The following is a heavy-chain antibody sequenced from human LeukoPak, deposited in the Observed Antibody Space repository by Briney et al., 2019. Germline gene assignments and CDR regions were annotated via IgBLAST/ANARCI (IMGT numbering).Heavy chain of an antibody. CDR1: GFTFSSYR. V-gene: IGHV3-21*01. J-gene: IGHJ4*02. D-gene: IGHD6-6*01. Sequence: GESLRLSCAASGFTFSSYRMNWVRQAPGKGLEWVSSIDGTSTNIYYADSVKGQFTISRDNVKNSVYLQMNGLRAEDTAVYFCARDDPSMIAALHYWGQGTLVTVSS. CDR2: IDGTSTNI. CDR3: ARDDPSMIAALHY.